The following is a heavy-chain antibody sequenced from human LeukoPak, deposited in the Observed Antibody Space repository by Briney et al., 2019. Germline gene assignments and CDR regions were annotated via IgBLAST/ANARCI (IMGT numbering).Heavy chain of an antibody. CDR1: GDSIRSYY. D-gene: IGHD6-19*01. V-gene: IGHV4-59*01. CDR2: IYYRGNT. CDR3: ARGPNRYISGWYYFDY. J-gene: IGHJ4*02. Sequence: SETLSLTCTVSGDSIRSYYWSWIRQPPGKGLEWIGYIYYRGNTNYNPSLKSRVIISIDTSNNQFSLKLSSVTAADTAVYYCARGPNRYISGWYYFDYWGRGTLVTVSS.